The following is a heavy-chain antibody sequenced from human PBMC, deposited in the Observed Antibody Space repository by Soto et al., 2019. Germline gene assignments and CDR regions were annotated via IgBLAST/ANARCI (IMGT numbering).Heavy chain of an antibody. CDR2: IFFTGIT. CDR1: GGSVTTGSYN. CDR3: ARDGHGMDV. Sequence: QVQLQESGPGLVRPSETLSLTCTVSGGSVTTGSYNWSWIRRPPGKGLEWIGNIFFTGITNYNPSLNDRVTMSVDTSKNQFYLAVTSVTAADTAVYYCARDGHGMDVWGQGTTVTVSS. V-gene: IGHV4-61*01. J-gene: IGHJ6*02.